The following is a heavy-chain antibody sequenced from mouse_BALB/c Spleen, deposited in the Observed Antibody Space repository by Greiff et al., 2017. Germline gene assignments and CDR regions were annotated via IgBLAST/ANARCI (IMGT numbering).Heavy chain of an antibody. Sequence: QVQLKQSGPQLVRPGASVKISCKASGYSFTSYWMHWVKQRPGQGLEWIGMIDPSDSETRLNQKFKDKATLTVDKSSSTAYMQLSSPTSEDSAVYYCARRDYYDYDVYAMDYWGQGTSVTVSS. CDR2: IDPSDSET. J-gene: IGHJ4*01. CDR1: GYSFTSYW. D-gene: IGHD2-4*01. CDR3: ARRDYYDYDVYAMDY. V-gene: IGHV1S126*01.